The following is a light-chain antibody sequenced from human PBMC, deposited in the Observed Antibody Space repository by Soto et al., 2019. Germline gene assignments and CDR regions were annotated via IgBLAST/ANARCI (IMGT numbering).Light chain of an antibody. V-gene: IGLV2-14*03. CDR1: SSDVGGYNF. CDR2: DVS. Sequence: QSALTQPASVSGSPGQSITISCTGTSSDVGGYNFVSWYQQNPGKAPKLIIYDVSNRPSGVSNRFSGSKSGNTASLTISGLQTEDEADYYCSSYTSSTTWVFGGGTQLT. CDR3: SSYTSSTTWV. J-gene: IGLJ3*02.